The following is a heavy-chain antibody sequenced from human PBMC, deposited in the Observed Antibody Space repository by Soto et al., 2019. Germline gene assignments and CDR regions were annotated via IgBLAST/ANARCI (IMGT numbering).Heavy chain of an antibody. V-gene: IGHV1-2*04. CDR3: AKFSGPPGGVAVNPGFPP. D-gene: IGHD2-8*02. CDR1: GYTFTGYY. CDR2: INPNSGGT. J-gene: IGHJ5*02. Sequence: GASVKVSCKASGYTFTGYYMHWVRQAPGQGLEWMGWINPNSGGTNYAQKFQGWVTMTRDMSISTAYMELSRLRSDDTAVYYCAKFSGPPGGVAVNPGFPPGGKEPRATV.